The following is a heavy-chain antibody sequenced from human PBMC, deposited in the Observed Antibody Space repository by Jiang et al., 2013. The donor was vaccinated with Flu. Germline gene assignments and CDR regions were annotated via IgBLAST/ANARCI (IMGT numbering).Heavy chain of an antibody. CDR1: GYTFTSYA. CDR3: ARDLKGVEILRFLEWPLDAFDI. J-gene: IGHJ3*02. V-gene: IGHV1-3*01. Sequence: SGAEVKKPGASVKVSCKASGYTFTSYAMHWVRQAPGQRLEWMGWINAGNGNTKYSQKFQGRVTITRDTSASTAYMELSSLRSEDTAVYYCARDLKGVEILRFLEWPLDAFDIWGQGTMVTVSS. D-gene: IGHD3-3*01. CDR2: INAGNGNT.